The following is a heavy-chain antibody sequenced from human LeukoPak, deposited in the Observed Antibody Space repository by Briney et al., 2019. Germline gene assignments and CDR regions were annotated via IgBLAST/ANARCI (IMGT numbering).Heavy chain of an antibody. J-gene: IGHJ4*02. V-gene: IGHV3-30*04. CDR1: GFTFSSYA. CDR3: ARADSSGWYSVDY. Sequence: GGSLRLSCAASGFTFSSYAMHWVRQAPGKGLEWVAVISYDGSNKYYADSVKGRFTISRDNSKNTLYLQMNSLRAEDTAVYYCARADSSGWYSVDYWGQGTLVTVSS. CDR2: ISYDGSNK. D-gene: IGHD6-19*01.